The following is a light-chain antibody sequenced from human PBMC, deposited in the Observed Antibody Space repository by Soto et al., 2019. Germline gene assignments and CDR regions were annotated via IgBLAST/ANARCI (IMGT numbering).Light chain of an antibody. V-gene: IGLV1-40*01. CDR1: SSNIGAGYE. CDR3: QSYDSSLSGVV. Sequence: HSVLTKPPSVYGAPGQRVTISCTGSSSNIGAGYEVHWYQQLPGTAPKLLIYGNIYRPSGVPDRFSGAKSGTSVSLAITGLQAEDEAEYHCQSYDSSLSGVVFGGGTKLTVL. J-gene: IGLJ2*01. CDR2: GNI.